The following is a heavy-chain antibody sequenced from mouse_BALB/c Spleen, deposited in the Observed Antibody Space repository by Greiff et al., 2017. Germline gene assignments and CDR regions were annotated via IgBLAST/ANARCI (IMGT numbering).Heavy chain of an antibody. CDR3: ARRNGNFSYWYFDV. CDR1: GFAFSSYD. D-gene: IGHD2-1*01. CDR2: ISSGGGST. V-gene: IGHV5-12-1*01. Sequence: EVNLVESGGGLVKPGGSLKLSCAASGFAFSSYDMSWVRQTPEKRLVWVAYISSGGGSTYYPDTVKGRFTISRDNAKNTLYLQMSSLKSEDTAMYYCARRNGNFSYWYFDVWGAGTTVTVSS. J-gene: IGHJ1*01.